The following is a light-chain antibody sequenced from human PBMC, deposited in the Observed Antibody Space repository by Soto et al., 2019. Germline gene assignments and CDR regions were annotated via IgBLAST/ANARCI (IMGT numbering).Light chain of an antibody. CDR2: GAS. CDR1: QSVSSN. Sequence: EIVMTQSPATLSVSPGERATLSCRASQSVSSNLAWYQQKPGQAPRLLIYGASTRATGIPARFSGSGSGTELTLTISSLQSEDFAVYYCQPYNNWPLPSWTFGQGTKVEIK. J-gene: IGKJ1*01. CDR3: QPYNNWPLPSWT. V-gene: IGKV3-15*01.